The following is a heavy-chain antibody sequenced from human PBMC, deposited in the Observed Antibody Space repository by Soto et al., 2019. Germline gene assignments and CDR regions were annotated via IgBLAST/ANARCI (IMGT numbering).Heavy chain of an antibody. CDR1: GYSFTSYW. V-gene: IGHV5-51*01. J-gene: IGHJ6*02. Sequence: GESLKISCKGSGYSFTSYWIGWVRQMPGKGLEWMGIIYPGDSDSRYSPSFQGQVTISADKSISTAYLQWSSLKASDTAMYYCARADFSGYYCYGMDVWGQGTTVTVSS. D-gene: IGHD3-3*01. CDR3: ARADFSGYYCYGMDV. CDR2: IYPGDSDS.